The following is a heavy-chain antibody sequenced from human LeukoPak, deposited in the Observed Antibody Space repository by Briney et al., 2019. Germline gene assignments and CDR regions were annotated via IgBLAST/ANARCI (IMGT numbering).Heavy chain of an antibody. CDR2: ISSSSSTI. D-gene: IGHD3-9*01. J-gene: IGHJ6*02. Sequence: GGSLRLSCAASGFTFSSYSMNWVRQAPGKGLEWVSYISSSSSTIYYADSVKGRFTISRDNAKNSLYLQMNSLRAEDTAVYYCASPAERYFDWSYYYGMDVWGQGTTVTVSS. V-gene: IGHV3-48*01. CDR1: GFTFSSYS. CDR3: ASPAERYFDWSYYYGMDV.